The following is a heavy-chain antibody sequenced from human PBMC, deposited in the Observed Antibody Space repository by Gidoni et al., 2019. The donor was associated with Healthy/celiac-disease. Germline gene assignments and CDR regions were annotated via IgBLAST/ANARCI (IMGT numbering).Heavy chain of an antibody. J-gene: IGHJ6*03. CDR2: IIPIFCTA. CDR3: ASGGAAAGIYYYYYYMDV. V-gene: IGHV1-69*01. Sequence: QVQLVQSGAEVKKPGSSVKVSCKASGGTFSSYAISWVRQAPGQGLEWMGGIIPIFCTANYAQKFQGRVTITADESTSTAYMELSSLRSEDTAVYYCASGGAAAGIYYYYYYMDVWGKGTTVTVSS. D-gene: IGHD6-13*01. CDR1: GGTFSSYA.